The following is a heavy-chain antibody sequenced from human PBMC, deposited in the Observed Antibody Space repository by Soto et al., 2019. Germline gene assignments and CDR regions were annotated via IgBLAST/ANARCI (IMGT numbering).Heavy chain of an antibody. Sequence: QVQLVESGGGVAQPGRSLTVSCTASGFTFSNYGMHWVRQAPGQGLEWLAVIWHDGSKKYYADSVKGRFTISRDNSKSTLFLQINSLRAEDMAVYYCARDERSWYFDLWGRGTLVTVSS. J-gene: IGHJ2*01. D-gene: IGHD1-1*01. V-gene: IGHV3-33*01. CDR3: ARDERSWYFDL. CDR2: IWHDGSKK. CDR1: GFTFSNYG.